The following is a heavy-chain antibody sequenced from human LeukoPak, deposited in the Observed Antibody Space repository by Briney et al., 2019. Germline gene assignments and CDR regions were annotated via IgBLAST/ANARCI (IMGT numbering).Heavy chain of an antibody. CDR2: IYYSGNT. J-gene: IGHJ4*02. CDR3: ARRYSNYFFDY. D-gene: IGHD4-11*01. CDR1: GYSITNGYY. Sequence: SETLSLTCGVSGYSITNGYYWAWIRQPPGEGLEWIGNIYYSGNTYYNPSLKSRVTISVDTSRNQFSLMVSSVTAADTAVYYCARRYSNYFFDYWGQGTLVTVSS. V-gene: IGHV4-38-2*01.